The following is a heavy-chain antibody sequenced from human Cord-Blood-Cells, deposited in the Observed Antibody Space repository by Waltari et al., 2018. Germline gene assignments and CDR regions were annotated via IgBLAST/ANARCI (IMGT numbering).Heavy chain of an antibody. D-gene: IGHD6-13*01. J-gene: IGHJ5*02. Sequence: QVQLVQSGAEVKKPGSSAKVSSTAPGAPLSTYAISRVRQGPRQGLEWMGGFMPIFGTANYAQKFQGRVTITADESTSTAYMELSSLRSEDTAVYYCADTQQLYWFDPWGQGTLVTVSS. V-gene: IGHV1-69*12. CDR1: GAPLSTYA. CDR3: ADTQQLYWFDP. CDR2: FMPIFGTA.